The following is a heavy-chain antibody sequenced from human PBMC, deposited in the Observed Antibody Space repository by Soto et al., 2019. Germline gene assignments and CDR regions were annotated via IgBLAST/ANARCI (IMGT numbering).Heavy chain of an antibody. Sequence: GGSLRLSCEASGFTFSSFAMSWVRHTRGNGLEWLSGISGGGGGSYYADSVKGRFTISRDNFKSSLYLQMSSLRAEDTAVYYCATSFEGSRYHYFDYWGQGTLVTVSS. CDR2: ISGGGGGS. J-gene: IGHJ4*02. D-gene: IGHD3-22*01. V-gene: IGHV3-23*01. CDR3: ATSFEGSRYHYFDY. CDR1: GFTFSSFA.